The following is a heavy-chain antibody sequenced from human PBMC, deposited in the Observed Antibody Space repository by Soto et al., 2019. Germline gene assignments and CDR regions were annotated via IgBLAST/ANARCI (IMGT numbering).Heavy chain of an antibody. CDR1: GFTFNNYG. D-gene: IGHD6-13*01. CDR3: ARRQIPPPTRGAANARGGMDV. Sequence: QVQLVESGGGVVQPGRSLRLSCAASGFTFNNYGMHWVRQAPGKGLEWLAVIWNDGSNNYYANSVKGRFTISRDKSQNTPYPQIDSLRAEDTAVYYCARRQIPPPTRGAANARGGMDVWGQGTTVTVSS. V-gene: IGHV3-33*01. CDR2: IWNDGSNN. J-gene: IGHJ6*02.